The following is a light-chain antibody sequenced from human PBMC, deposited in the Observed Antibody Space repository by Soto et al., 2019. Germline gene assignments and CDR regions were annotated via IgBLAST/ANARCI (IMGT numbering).Light chain of an antibody. J-gene: IGKJ1*01. CDR3: QLRFSTPWT. V-gene: IGKV1-39*01. Sequence: DIQMTQSPSSLSASVGDRVTITCRASQSIITYLNWYQQKPGKAPKLLIYAATSLQSGVPSRFSGSGSGTDFSLTISSLQPEDFATYYCQLRFSTPWTFGQGTKVEIK. CDR1: QSIITY. CDR2: AAT.